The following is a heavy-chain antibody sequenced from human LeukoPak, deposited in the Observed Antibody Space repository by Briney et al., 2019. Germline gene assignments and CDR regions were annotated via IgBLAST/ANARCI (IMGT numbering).Heavy chain of an antibody. CDR1: GYTFTSYG. CDR2: ISAYNGNT. D-gene: IGHD1-7*01. V-gene: IGHV1-18*01. J-gene: IGHJ3*02. Sequence: GASVKVSCKASGYTFTSYGISWVRQAPGHGLEWMGWISAYNGNTNYAQKLQGRVTMTTDTSTSTAYMELRSLRSDDTAVYYCARSITGTTPGAFDIWGQGTMVTVSS. CDR3: ARSITGTTPGAFDI.